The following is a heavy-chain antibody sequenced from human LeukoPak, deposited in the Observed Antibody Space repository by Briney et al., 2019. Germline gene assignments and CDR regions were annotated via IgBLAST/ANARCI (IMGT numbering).Heavy chain of an antibody. V-gene: IGHV3-23*01. CDR1: GFTFSSYA. Sequence: GGSLRLSCAASGFTFSSYAMSWVRQAPGKGLEWVSAISDSGGSTYYADSVRGRFTISRDNSKNTLYLQMNSLRAEDTAVYYCATTGAIHGLTELEFWGQGTLVTVSS. J-gene: IGHJ4*02. CDR2: ISDSGGST. D-gene: IGHD2-21*01. CDR3: ATTGAIHGLTELEF.